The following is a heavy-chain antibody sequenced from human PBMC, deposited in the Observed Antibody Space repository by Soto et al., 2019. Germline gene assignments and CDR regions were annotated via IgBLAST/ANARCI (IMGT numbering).Heavy chain of an antibody. D-gene: IGHD5-18*01. J-gene: IGHJ4*02. CDR1: GFTFSSYS. CDR3: ARDTKELRGYSYGYPGPVCY. V-gene: IGHV3-21*01. Sequence: GGSLRLSCAASGFTFSSYSMNWVRQAPGKGLEWVSSISSSSSYIYYADSVKGRFTISRDNAKNSLYLQMNSLRAEDTAVYYCARDTKELRGYSYGYPGPVCYWGQGTLVTVSS. CDR2: ISSSSSYI.